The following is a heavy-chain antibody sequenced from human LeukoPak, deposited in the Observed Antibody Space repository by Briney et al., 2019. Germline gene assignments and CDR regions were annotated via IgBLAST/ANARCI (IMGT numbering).Heavy chain of an antibody. J-gene: IGHJ6*04. CDR3: ARSRRYQHYRMDV. D-gene: IGHD5/OR15-5a*01. Sequence: GSLRLSCSASGFTFSSYCMHWVLQAPGKGLVWVSRINSDGSSTSYADSVKGRFTISRDNAKKKLYIQMNSLRAQDKAVYYCARSRRYQHYRMDVWGKGTTVTVSS. CDR2: INSDGSST. CDR1: GFTFSSYC. V-gene: IGHV3-74*01.